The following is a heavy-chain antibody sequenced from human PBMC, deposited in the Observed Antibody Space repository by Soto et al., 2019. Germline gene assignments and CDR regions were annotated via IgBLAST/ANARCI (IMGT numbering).Heavy chain of an antibody. CDR2: IYYSGST. Sequence: SETLSLTCTVSVVSISSSSYYWGWIRQPPGKGLEWIGSIYYSGSTYYNPSLKSRVTISVDTSKNQFSLKLSSVTAADTAVYYCASLGYSYGGGYYWGQGTLVTVSS. CDR3: ASLGYSYGGGYY. CDR1: VVSISSSSYY. D-gene: IGHD5-18*01. J-gene: IGHJ4*02. V-gene: IGHV4-39*01.